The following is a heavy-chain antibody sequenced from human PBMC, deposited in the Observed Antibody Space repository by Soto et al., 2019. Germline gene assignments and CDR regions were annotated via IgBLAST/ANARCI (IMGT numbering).Heavy chain of an antibody. CDR1: GFTFSSYG. J-gene: IGHJ4*02. Sequence: PRGSLRLSCAASGFTFSSYGMHWVRQAPGKGLEWVAVISYDGSNKYYADSVKGRFTISRDNSKNTLYLQMNSLRAEDTAVYYCAKQLQGPPAFDYWGQGTMVTVSS. V-gene: IGHV3-30*18. CDR2: ISYDGSNK. D-gene: IGHD6-6*01. CDR3: AKQLQGPPAFDY.